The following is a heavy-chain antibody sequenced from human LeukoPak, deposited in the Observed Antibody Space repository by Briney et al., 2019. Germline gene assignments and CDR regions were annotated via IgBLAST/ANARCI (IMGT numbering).Heavy chain of an antibody. Sequence: PSETLSLTCAVYGGSFSTYCWSWIRQPPGKGLEWIGEINHSGGTSYNPSLKSRVTISADTSRNQMSLKLSPVTAADTAVYYCARGLGSWYNSWGQGTLVTVSS. V-gene: IGHV4-34*01. CDR2: INHSGGT. J-gene: IGHJ5*02. CDR3: ARGLGSWYNS. CDR1: GGSFSTYC. D-gene: IGHD6-13*01.